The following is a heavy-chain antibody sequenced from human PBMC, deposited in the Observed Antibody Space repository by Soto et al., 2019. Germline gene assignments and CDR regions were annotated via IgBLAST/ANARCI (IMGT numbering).Heavy chain of an antibody. CDR2: IIPIFGTA. V-gene: IGHV1-69*05. Sequence: SVKVSCKASGGTFSSYAISWVRQAPGQGLEWMGGIIPIFGTANYAQKLQGRVTMTTDTSTSTAYMELRSLRSDDTAVYYCARGIYDFWSGYYTNHDAFDIWGQGTMVTVSS. CDR3: ARGIYDFWSGYYTNHDAFDI. CDR1: GGTFSSYA. J-gene: IGHJ3*02. D-gene: IGHD3-3*01.